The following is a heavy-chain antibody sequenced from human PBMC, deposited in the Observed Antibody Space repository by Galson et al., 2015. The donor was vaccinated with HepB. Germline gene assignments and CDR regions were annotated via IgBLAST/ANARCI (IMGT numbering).Heavy chain of an antibody. D-gene: IGHD3-22*01. CDR2: ISSSSYT. CDR1: GFTFSDYY. V-gene: IGHV3-11*05. J-gene: IGHJ4*02. Sequence: SLRLSCAASGFTFSDYYMSWIRQAPGKGLEWVSYISSSSYTNYADSVKGRFTISRDNAKNSLYLQMNSLRAEDTAVYYCARDRRDYYDSSDSDYWGQGTLVTVSS. CDR3: ARDRRDYYDSSDSDY.